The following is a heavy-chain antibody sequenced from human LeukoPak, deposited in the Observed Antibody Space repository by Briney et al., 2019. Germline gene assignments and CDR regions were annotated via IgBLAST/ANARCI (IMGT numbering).Heavy chain of an antibody. CDR3: ARVGGITIFGVVIDP. J-gene: IGHJ5*02. CDR1: GGSISSYY. CDR2: IYYSGNT. V-gene: IGHV4-59*08. D-gene: IGHD3-3*01. Sequence: SETLSLTCTVSGGSISSYYWSWIRQPPGKGLEWIGWIYYSGNTKYNPSLESRVTISVDTSKNQFSLKLSSVTAADTAVYYCARVGGITIFGVVIDPWGQGTLVTVSS.